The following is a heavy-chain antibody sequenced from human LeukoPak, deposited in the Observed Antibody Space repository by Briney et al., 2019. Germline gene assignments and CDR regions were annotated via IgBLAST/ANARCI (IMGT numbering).Heavy chain of an antibody. J-gene: IGHJ4*02. D-gene: IGHD2-2*01. CDR3: AKDADIVVSSYFDY. Sequence: PGGSLRLSCAASGFTFNNYGMHWVRQAPGNGLEWVAFIRYDGSNKDYADSVKGLFTISRDNSKNTLYVQINSLRAEDTAVYYCAKDADIVVSSYFDYWGQGTLVTVSS. CDR2: IRYDGSNK. V-gene: IGHV3-30*02. CDR1: GFTFNNYG.